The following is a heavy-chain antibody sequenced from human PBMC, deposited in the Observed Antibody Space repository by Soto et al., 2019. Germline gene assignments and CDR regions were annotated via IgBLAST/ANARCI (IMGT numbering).Heavy chain of an antibody. CDR1: GGSISSGDYY. Sequence: TLALTCTVSGGSISSGDYYWRWIRQPPGKGLEWIGYIYYSGSTYYNPSLKSRVTISVDTSKNQFSLKLSSVTAADTAVYYCARADSGYDENYYYGMDVWGQGTTVTVSS. J-gene: IGHJ6*02. CDR2: IYYSGST. V-gene: IGHV4-30-4*01. CDR3: ARADSGYDENYYYGMDV. D-gene: IGHD5-12*01.